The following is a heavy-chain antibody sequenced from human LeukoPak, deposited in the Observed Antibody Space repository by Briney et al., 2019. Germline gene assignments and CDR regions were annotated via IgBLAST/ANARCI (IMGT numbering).Heavy chain of an antibody. Sequence: GGSLRLSCAASGFTVSSIFMSWVRQAPGKGLEWVSVIYSGGSTYYADSVKGRFTISRDNSKNTLYLQMNSLRVEDTAVYYCALGLVTDYWGQGTLVTVSS. CDR2: IYSGGST. CDR1: GFTVSSIF. J-gene: IGHJ4*02. V-gene: IGHV3-66*01. CDR3: ALGLVTDY. D-gene: IGHD3-9*01.